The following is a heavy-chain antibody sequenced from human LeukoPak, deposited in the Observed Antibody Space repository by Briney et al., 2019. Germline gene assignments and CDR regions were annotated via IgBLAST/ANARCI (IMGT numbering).Heavy chain of an antibody. CDR3: ARESTVTTSPSFWFNP. J-gene: IGHJ5*02. Sequence: HGESLKISCKGSGYSFTSYWIGWVRQMPGKGLEWMGIIYPGDSDTRYSPSFQGQVTISADKSISTAYLQWSSLKASDTAMYYCARESTVTTSPSFWFNPWGQGTLVTVSS. V-gene: IGHV5-51*01. D-gene: IGHD4-17*01. CDR1: GYSFTSYW. CDR2: IYPGDSDT.